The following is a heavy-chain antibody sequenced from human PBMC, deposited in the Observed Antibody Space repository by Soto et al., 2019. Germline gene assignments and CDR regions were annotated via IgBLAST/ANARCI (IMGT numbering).Heavy chain of an antibody. J-gene: IGHJ4*02. D-gene: IGHD6-19*01. CDR1: GFTFSSYA. CDR3: AKGSSGWYERFDY. V-gene: IGHV3-23*01. Sequence: EVQLLESGGGLVQPGGSLKLSCAASGFTFSSYAMSWVRQAPGKGLEWVSAISGSGGSTYYADSVKGRFTISRDNSKSTLYLQMNSLRAEDTAVYYCAKGSSGWYERFDYWGQGTLLTVSS. CDR2: ISGSGGST.